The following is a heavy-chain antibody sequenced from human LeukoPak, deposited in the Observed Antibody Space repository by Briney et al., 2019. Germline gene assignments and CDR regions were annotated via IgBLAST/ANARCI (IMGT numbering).Heavy chain of an antibody. CDR2: IIPIFGTA. CDR3: ARGHPYSSGWFGYFDY. CDR1: GGTFSSYA. V-gene: IGHV1-69*06. J-gene: IGHJ4*02. Sequence: SVKVSCKASGGTFSSYAISWVRQAPGQGLEWMGGIIPIFGTANYAQKFQGRVTITADKSASTAYMELSSLRSEDTAVYYCARGHPYSSGWFGYFDYWGQGTLVTVSS. D-gene: IGHD6-19*01.